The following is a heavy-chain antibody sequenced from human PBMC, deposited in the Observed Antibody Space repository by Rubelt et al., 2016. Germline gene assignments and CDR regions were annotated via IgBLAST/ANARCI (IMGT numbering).Heavy chain of an antibody. CDR2: ISYGGTT. Sequence: QVQLQESGPGLVKPSQTLSLICSVSGDSISSSGYYWSWIRQQPGKGLEWIGYISYGGTTSHTPSLTSRITISSDMSKNQISLKVTSVTAADTAVYYWARDGGNSNGYALVIWGQGTVVTVSS. D-gene: IGHD3-22*01. CDR1: GDSISSSGYY. J-gene: IGHJ3*02. CDR3: ARDGGNSNGYALVI. V-gene: IGHV4-31*03.